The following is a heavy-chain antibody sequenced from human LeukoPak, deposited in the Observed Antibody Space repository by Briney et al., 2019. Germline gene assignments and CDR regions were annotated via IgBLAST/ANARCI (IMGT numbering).Heavy chain of an antibody. CDR3: ASPEGTIDAFDI. D-gene: IGHD3-10*01. CDR1: GGSISSSSYY. CDR2: IYYSGST. J-gene: IGHJ3*02. V-gene: IGHV4-39*07. Sequence: SETLSLTCTVSGGSISSSSYYWGWIRQPPGRGLEWIGSIYYSGSTYYNPSLKSRVTISVDTSKNQFSLKLSSVTAADTAVYYCASPEGTIDAFDIWGQGTMVTVSS.